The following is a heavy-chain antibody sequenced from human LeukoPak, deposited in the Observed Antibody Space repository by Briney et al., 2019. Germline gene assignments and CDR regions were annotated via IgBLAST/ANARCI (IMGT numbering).Heavy chain of an antibody. Sequence: GGSLRLSCAASGFTFSSYWMHWVRQAPGKGLVWVSRINSDGSSTSYADSVKGRFTISRDNAKNTLCLQMNSLRAEDTAVYYCASWSQGGAFDIWGQGTMVTVSS. CDR1: GFTFSSYW. D-gene: IGHD3-16*01. CDR2: INSDGSST. V-gene: IGHV3-74*01. CDR3: ASWSQGGAFDI. J-gene: IGHJ3*02.